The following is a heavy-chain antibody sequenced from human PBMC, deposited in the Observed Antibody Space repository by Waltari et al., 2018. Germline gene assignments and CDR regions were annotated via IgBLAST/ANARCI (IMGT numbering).Heavy chain of an antibody. V-gene: IGHV4-59*01. J-gene: IGHJ5*02. CDR2: IYYSGST. Sequence: QVQLQESGPGLVKPSETLSLTCTVPGGSISSYYWSWIRQPPGKGLEWIGYIYYSGSTNYNPSLKSRVTISVDTSKNQFSLKLSSVTAADTAVYYCARAQDCSGGSCWGSWFDPWGQGTLVTVSS. CDR3: ARAQDCSGGSCWGSWFDP. CDR1: GGSISSYY. D-gene: IGHD2-15*01.